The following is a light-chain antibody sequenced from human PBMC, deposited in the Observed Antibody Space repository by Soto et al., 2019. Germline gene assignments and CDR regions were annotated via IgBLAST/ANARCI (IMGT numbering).Light chain of an antibody. J-gene: IGKJ1*01. V-gene: IGKV3-11*01. Sequence: EIVLTQSPATLSLSPGERATLSCRASQSVSVYLAWYQQKPGQAPRLLISDASDRAAGVPVRFSGSGSGTDFTLTISSLEPEDFAVYYCQQYGSSPETFGQGTKVDIK. CDR2: DAS. CDR3: QQYGSSPET. CDR1: QSVSVY.